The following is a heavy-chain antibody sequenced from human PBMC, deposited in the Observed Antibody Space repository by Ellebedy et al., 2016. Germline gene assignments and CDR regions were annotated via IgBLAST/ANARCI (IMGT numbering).Heavy chain of an antibody. CDR1: GASITSDY. V-gene: IGHV4-4*07. CDR3: ARGLTPHFDS. Sequence: SETLSLTCAVSGASITSDYWSWVRQPAGKGLEWIGRFDSSGNTNSNPSLKNRVTMSLDTSKNQFSLKLTSVTAADTGVYYCARGLTPHFDSWGQGALVTVSS. J-gene: IGHJ4*02. CDR2: FDSSGNT. D-gene: IGHD2-21*01.